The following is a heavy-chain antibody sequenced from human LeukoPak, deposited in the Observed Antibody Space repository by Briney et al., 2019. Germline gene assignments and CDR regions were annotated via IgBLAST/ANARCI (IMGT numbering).Heavy chain of an antibody. CDR2: ISWNSGSI. D-gene: IGHD3-22*01. Sequence: GRSLRLSCAASGFIFDDYAMHWVRQAPGKGLEWVAGISWNSGSIGYADSVKGRFTISRDNAKNSLYLQMNSLRAEDMAFYYCAKASGSSGYYYWYFDLWGRGTLVTVSS. CDR3: AKASGSSGYYYWYFDL. V-gene: IGHV3-9*03. J-gene: IGHJ2*01. CDR1: GFIFDDYA.